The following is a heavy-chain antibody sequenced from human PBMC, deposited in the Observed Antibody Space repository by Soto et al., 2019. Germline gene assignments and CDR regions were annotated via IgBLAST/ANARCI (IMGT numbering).Heavy chain of an antibody. CDR2: VSSSNGNT. Sequence: ASVKVSCKTSGYTFTDHDIDWVRQAPGQGLEWVGWVSSSNGNTNYAYNLKDRVIMSTDPTTITAYMVCFCHRSDDTAVYYDAREVDGSYPPSDCWGQVNPVTVSS. CDR3: AREVDGSYPPSDC. J-gene: IGHJ4*02. V-gene: IGHV1-18*01. CDR1: GYTFTDHD. D-gene: IGHD3-16*02.